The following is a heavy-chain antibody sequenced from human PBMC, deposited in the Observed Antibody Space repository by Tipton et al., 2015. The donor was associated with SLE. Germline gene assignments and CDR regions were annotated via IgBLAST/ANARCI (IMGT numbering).Heavy chain of an antibody. CDR3: AKPRGNYDILTGALGI. J-gene: IGHJ3*02. Sequence: SLRLSCAASGFSFSYYSMNWVRQAPGKGLEWVSSISSSSSYIYYTDSMKGRFTISRDNAKNSLYLQMNSLRAEDTAVYYCAKPRGNYDILTGALGIWGQGTMVTVSS. CDR1: GFSFSYYS. D-gene: IGHD3-9*01. V-gene: IGHV3-21*06. CDR2: ISSSSSYI.